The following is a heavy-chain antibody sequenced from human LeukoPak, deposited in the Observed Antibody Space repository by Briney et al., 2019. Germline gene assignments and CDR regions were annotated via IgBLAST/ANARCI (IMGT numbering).Heavy chain of an antibody. CDR3: ARDRYCSDSSCPHFDY. CDR2: IKQDESEK. Sequence: GGSLRLSCTASGFTFSHYWMSLVRQAPGKGLQWVADIKQDESEKYYVDSVKGRFTISRDNAKNSMYLQMNSLRAEDTAVYYCARDRYCSDSSCPHFDYWGQGTLVTVSS. CDR1: GFTFSHYW. J-gene: IGHJ4*02. D-gene: IGHD2-15*01. V-gene: IGHV3-7*01.